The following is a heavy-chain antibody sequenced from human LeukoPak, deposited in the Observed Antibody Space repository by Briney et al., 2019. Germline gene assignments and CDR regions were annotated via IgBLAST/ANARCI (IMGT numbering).Heavy chain of an antibody. CDR3: ARDNCSGGSCYVYYGMDV. D-gene: IGHD2-15*01. Sequence: SVKVSCKASGGTFSSYAISWVRQAPGQGLEWMGRIIPVLGIANYAQKFQGRVTITADKSTSTAYMELSSLRSEDTAVYYCARDNCSGGSCYVYYGMDVWGQGTTVTVSS. J-gene: IGHJ6*02. CDR1: GGTFSSYA. CDR2: IIPVLGIA. V-gene: IGHV1-69*04.